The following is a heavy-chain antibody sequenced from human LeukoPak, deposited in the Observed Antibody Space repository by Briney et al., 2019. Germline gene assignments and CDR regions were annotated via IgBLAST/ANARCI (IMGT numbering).Heavy chain of an antibody. Sequence: PGGSLRLSCAASGFTFSSYGMHWVRQAPGKGLEWVAVIWYDGSNKYYADSAKGRFTISRDNSKNTLYLQMNSLRAEDTAVYYCARDRSYYDSSGYYYYYGMDVWGQGTTVTVYS. D-gene: IGHD3-22*01. CDR3: ARDRSYYDSSGYYYYYGMDV. J-gene: IGHJ6*02. CDR2: IWYDGSNK. V-gene: IGHV3-33*01. CDR1: GFTFSSYG.